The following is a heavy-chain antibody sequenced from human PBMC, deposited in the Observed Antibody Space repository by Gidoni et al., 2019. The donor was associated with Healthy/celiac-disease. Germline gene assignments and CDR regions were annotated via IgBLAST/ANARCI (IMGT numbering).Heavy chain of an antibody. CDR3: AKDYGSGSFYL. CDR2: ISYDGSNK. D-gene: IGHD3-10*01. CDR1: GFIFSSYG. V-gene: IGHV3-30*18. J-gene: IGHJ4*02. Sequence: QVQLVESGGGVVQPGRSLRLSCAASGFIFSSYGMHWVRQAPGKGLEWVAVISYDGSNKYYADSVEGRFTISRDNSKNTLDLQMNSLRAEDTAVYYCAKDYGSGSFYLWGQGTLVTVSS.